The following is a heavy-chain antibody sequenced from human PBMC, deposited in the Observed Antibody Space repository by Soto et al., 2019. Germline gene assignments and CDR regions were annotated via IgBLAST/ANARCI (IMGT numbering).Heavy chain of an antibody. Sequence: SETLSLTCTVSGGSISSGDYYWSRIRQPPGKGLEWIGYIYYSGSTYYNPSLKSRVTISVDTSKNQFSLKLSSVTAADTAVYYCASLGYCTNGVCSSWGQGTLVTVSS. V-gene: IGHV4-30-4*01. J-gene: IGHJ4*02. CDR3: ASLGYCTNGVCSS. CDR1: GGSISSGDYY. CDR2: IYYSGST. D-gene: IGHD2-8*01.